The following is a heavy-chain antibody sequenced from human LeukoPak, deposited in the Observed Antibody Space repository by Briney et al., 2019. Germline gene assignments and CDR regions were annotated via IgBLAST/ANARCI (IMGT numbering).Heavy chain of an antibody. J-gene: IGHJ4*02. CDR2: IIPIFGIA. CDR3: ARTYYYGSGSYYYFDY. D-gene: IGHD3-10*01. CDR1: GGTFSSYA. Sequence: SVKVSCKASGGTFSSYAISWARQAPGQGLEWMGGIIPIFGIANYAQKFQGRVTITADKSTSTAYMELSSLRSEDAAVYYCARTYYYGSGSYYYFDYWGQGTLVTVSS. V-gene: IGHV1-69*17.